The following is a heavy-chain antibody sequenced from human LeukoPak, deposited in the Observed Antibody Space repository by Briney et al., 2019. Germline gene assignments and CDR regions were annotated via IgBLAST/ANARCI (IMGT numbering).Heavy chain of an antibody. V-gene: IGHV4-30-2*01. CDR1: GGSISSGGYS. Sequence: SETLSLTCAVSGGSISSGGYSWSWIRQPPGKGLEWIGYIYHSGSTYYNPSLKSRVTISVDRSKNQFSLKLSSVTAADTAVYYCARVHGEYHFDYWGQGTLVTVSS. J-gene: IGHJ4*02. CDR3: ARVHGEYHFDY. D-gene: IGHD3-10*01. CDR2: IYHSGST.